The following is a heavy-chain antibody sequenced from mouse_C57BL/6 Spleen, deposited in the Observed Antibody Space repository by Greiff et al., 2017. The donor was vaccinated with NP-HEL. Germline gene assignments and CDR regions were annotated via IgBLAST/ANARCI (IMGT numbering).Heavy chain of an antibody. CDR1: GYSITSGYD. CDR3: AGDYDAAWFAY. CDR2: ISYSGST. V-gene: IGHV3-1*01. J-gene: IGHJ3*01. Sequence: EVQLQQSGPGMVKPSQSLSLTCTVTGYSITSGYDWHWIRHFPGNKLEWMGYISYSGSTNYNPSLKSRISITHDTSRNHFFLKLNSVTTEDTATYYCAGDYDAAWFAYWGQGTLVTVSA. D-gene: IGHD2-4*01.